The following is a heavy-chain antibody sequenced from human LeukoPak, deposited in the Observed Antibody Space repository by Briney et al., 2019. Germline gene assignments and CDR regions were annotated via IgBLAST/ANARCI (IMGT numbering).Heavy chain of an antibody. CDR2: ISSSGSTI. CDR1: GFTFSSYE. V-gene: IGHV3-48*03. J-gene: IGHJ6*03. CDR3: ARDHTAPCYYYYYYMDV. D-gene: IGHD5-18*01. Sequence: SGGSLRLSCAASGFTFSSYEMNWVRQAPGKGLEWVSYISSSGSTIYYADSVKGRFTISRDNAKNSLYLQMNSLRAEDTAVYYCARDHTAPCYYYYYYMDVWGKGTTVTVSS.